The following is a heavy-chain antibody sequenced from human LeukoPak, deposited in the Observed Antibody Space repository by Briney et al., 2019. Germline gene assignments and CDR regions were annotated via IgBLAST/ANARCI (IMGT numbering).Heavy chain of an antibody. D-gene: IGHD2-2*01. Sequence: SSETLSLTGAVYGGSFSGYSWSWIRQPPGKGLEWIGEINHSGSTNYNPSLKSRVTISLDTSKNQFSLKLNSVTAADTAVYYCARGPARQPDPWGQGTLVIVSS. V-gene: IGHV4-34*01. CDR2: INHSGST. CDR1: GGSFSGYS. CDR3: ARGPARQPDP. J-gene: IGHJ5*02.